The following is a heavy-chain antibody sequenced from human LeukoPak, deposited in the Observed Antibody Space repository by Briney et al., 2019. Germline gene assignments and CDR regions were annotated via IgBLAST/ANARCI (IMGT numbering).Heavy chain of an antibody. CDR3: ARHGLVAARHAFDI. V-gene: IGHV4-34*01. CDR1: YGSFSGYY. D-gene: IGHD6-6*01. Sequence: SETLSLTCAVFYGSFSGYYWSWIRQSPGKGLEWIGEINHSGSTNYNPSLKSRVTISVDTSKDQFSLKLSSVTAADTAMYYCARHGLVAARHAFDIWGQGTMVAVSS. J-gene: IGHJ3*02. CDR2: INHSGST.